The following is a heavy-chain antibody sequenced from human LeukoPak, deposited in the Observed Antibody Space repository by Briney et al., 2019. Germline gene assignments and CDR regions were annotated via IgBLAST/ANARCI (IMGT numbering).Heavy chain of an antibody. CDR2: ISPGGGPT. CDR1: GFPFSSHG. V-gene: IGHV3-23*01. Sequence: GGSLRLSCAGSGFPFSSHGMNWVRQAPGKGLEWVSGISPGGGPTYYADSVKGRFTISRDDSKNTLYLQMKNLRAEDTAVYYCARVGAFDIWGQGTMVTVSS. CDR3: ARVGAFDI. J-gene: IGHJ3*02.